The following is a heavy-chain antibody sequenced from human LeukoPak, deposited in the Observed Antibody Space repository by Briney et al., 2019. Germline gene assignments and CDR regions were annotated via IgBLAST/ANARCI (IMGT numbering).Heavy chain of an antibody. V-gene: IGHV4-38-2*01. CDR2: IYHSGST. CDR1: GYSISSGYY. Sequence: SETLSLTCAVSGYSISSGYYWGWIRQPPGKGLEWIGSIYHSGSTYYNPSLKSRVTISVDTSKNQSSLKLSSVTAADTAVYYCARHYYDFWSGYFPFDYWGQGTLVTVSS. CDR3: ARHYYDFWSGYFPFDY. D-gene: IGHD3-3*01. J-gene: IGHJ4*02.